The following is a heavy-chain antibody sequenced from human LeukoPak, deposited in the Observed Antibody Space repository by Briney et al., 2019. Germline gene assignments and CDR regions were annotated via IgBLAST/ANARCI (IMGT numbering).Heavy chain of an antibody. V-gene: IGHV4-59*01. CDR3: GRDSSPAALLYMDA. CDR2: IDDSGNT. CDR1: GGSIKSSY. Sequence: SETLSLTCLVSGGSIKSSYWTWIRQAPGKGLEWIGNIDDSGNTNYSPSLKSRVTISLDTSKNQFSLRVTSVTAADGALYFCGRDSSPAALLYMDAWGKGTTVTVSS. D-gene: IGHD2-2*01. J-gene: IGHJ6*03.